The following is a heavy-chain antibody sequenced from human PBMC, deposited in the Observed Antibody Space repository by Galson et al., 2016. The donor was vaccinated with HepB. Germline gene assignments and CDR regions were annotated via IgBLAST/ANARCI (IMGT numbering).Heavy chain of an antibody. J-gene: IGHJ3*01. CDR2: IRQDGNEK. CDR3: ARDSGYCSGGSCYGDAFDV. V-gene: IGHV3-7*01. Sequence: SLRLSCAASGFSFTNHWMTWVRQAPGKGLEWVANIRQDGNEKYHAEFVKGRFTISRDNAKNSLYLQMSGLRPEGTAVYYCARDSGYCSGGSCYGDAFDVWGQGAMVTVSS. D-gene: IGHD2-15*01. CDR1: GFSFTNHW.